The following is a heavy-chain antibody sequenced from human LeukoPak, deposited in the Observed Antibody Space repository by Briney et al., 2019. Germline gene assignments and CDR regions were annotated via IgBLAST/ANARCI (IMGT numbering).Heavy chain of an antibody. D-gene: IGHD3-22*01. CDR3: ARAIPANYYDSKNWFDP. V-gene: IGHV4-59*01. CDR2: IYYSGST. J-gene: IGHJ5*02. CDR1: GGSISSYY. Sequence: SETLSFTCTVSGGSISSYYWSWIRQPPGKGLERIGYIYYSGSTNYNPSLKSRVTISVDTSKNQFSLKLSSVTAADTAVYYCARAIPANYYDSKNWFDPWGQGTLVTVSS.